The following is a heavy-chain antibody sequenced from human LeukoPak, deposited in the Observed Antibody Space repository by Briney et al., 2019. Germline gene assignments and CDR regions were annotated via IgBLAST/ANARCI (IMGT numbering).Heavy chain of an antibody. D-gene: IGHD3-10*01. CDR2: IQPAGNDK. V-gene: IGHV3-30*02. CDR3: AKDLYGSGSHYFDY. J-gene: IGHJ4*02. CDR1: GFTFNNYG. Sequence: GGSLRLSCAASGFTFNNYGMHWVRQTPGKGLEWVALIQPAGNDKYYADSVKGRFTVSRDNSRNTLYLQLSSLRTEDTAVYYSAKDLYGSGSHYFDYWGQGTLVTVSS.